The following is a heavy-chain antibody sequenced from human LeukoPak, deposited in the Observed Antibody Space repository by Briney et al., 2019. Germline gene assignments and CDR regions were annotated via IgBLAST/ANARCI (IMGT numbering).Heavy chain of an antibody. J-gene: IGHJ4*02. Sequence: GGSLRHSCAASGFIFSDYYMTWIRQTPGKGLEWLSYISDSGSTINYADSVKGRLTISRDNAKKSLFLQMNSLGAEDTAVYYCAIYYDSSGSIDHWGQGTLVTVSS. V-gene: IGHV3-11*01. CDR1: GFIFSDYY. D-gene: IGHD3-22*01. CDR3: AIYYDSSGSIDH. CDR2: ISDSGSTI.